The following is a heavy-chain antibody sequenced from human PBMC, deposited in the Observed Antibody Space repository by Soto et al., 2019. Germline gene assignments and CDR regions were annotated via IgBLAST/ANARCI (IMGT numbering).Heavy chain of an antibody. J-gene: IGHJ4*02. CDR3: ASTNGYSLGFDY. CDR2: MNPNDGRT. V-gene: IGHV1-8*01. D-gene: IGHD5-18*01. CDR1: GYTFTNYN. Sequence: QVQLVQPGAEVKKPGASVKVSCKASGYTFTNYNIDWVRQAPGQGLEWMGWMNPNDGRTSYAQKFQGRVTMTRDTSISTAYMELSSLRDDDTAVYYCASTNGYSLGFDYWGQGTLVTVSS.